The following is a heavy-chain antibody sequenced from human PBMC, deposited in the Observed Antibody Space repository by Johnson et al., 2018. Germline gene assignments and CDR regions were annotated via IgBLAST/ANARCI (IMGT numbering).Heavy chain of an antibody. CDR2: ISSSCSTI. D-gene: IGHD2-15*01. CDR1: GFTFSDYY. Sequence: QLVASGGGLVKPXGSLXLSXAASGFTFSDYYMSWIRQAPGKGLVWVSYISSSCSTIYYVDSVKGRFTIPTDNAKNSLYLQMNSLRAEATAVYYCARDRPPLPQFRRGVDVWGKGTTVTVSS. J-gene: IGHJ6*04. CDR3: ARDRPPLPQFRRGVDV. V-gene: IGHV3-11*04.